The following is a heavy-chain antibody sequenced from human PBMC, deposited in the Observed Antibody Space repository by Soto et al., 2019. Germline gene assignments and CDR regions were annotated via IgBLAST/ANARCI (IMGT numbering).Heavy chain of an antibody. D-gene: IGHD6-6*01. CDR3: ARDRSDSSRADSFDI. CDR2: IYRGDAT. J-gene: IGHJ3*02. V-gene: IGHV3-53*01. CDR1: GFSVSDNY. Sequence: LRLSCAVSGFSVSDNYMSWVRQAPGKGLEWVSVIYRGDATHYADSVKGRFTISRDNSRNTVYLQMNNLRAEDTAVYYCARDRSDSSRADSFDIWGPGTMVTVSS.